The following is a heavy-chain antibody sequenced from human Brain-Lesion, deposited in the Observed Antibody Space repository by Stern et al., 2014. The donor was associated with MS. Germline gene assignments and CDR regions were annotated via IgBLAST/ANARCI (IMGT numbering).Heavy chain of an antibody. J-gene: IGHJ4*02. CDR1: GFTFDDYA. CDR2: ISWNSGTI. Sequence: QLVQSGGDLVQPGRSLRLSCAAFGFTFDDYAMHWVRQAPGKGLEWVAGISWNSGTIGYADSVKGRFTTSRDNAYSSLYLQMNSLRPEDAALYYCARDITGSSAYFAYWGQGTLVTVSS. CDR3: ARDITGSSAYFAY. V-gene: IGHV3-9*01. D-gene: IGHD1-14*01.